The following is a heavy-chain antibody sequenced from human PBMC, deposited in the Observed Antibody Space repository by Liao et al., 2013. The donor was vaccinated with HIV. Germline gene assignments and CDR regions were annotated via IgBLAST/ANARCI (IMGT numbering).Heavy chain of an antibody. V-gene: IGHV4-34*01. CDR1: GGSFSGYY. Sequence: QLQLQESGPGLLKPSETLSLTCAVYGGSFSGYYWSWIRQPPGKGLEWIGEINHSGSTNYNPSLKSRVTISVDTSKNQFSLKLSSVTAADTAVYYCARVDQYYDYWRGYENWFDPWGQGTLVTVSS. D-gene: IGHD3-3*01. J-gene: IGHJ5*02. CDR3: ARVDQYYDYWRGYENWFDP. CDR2: INHSGST.